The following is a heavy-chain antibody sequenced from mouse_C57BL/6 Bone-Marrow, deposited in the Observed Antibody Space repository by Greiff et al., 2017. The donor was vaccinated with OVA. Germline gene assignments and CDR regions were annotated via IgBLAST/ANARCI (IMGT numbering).Heavy chain of an antibody. CDR1: GYTFTSYW. CDR3: AREETAQAYYAMDY. Sequence: QVQLQQSGAELVKPGASVKMSCKASGYTFTSYWITWVKQSPGQGLEWIGDIYPGSGSTNYNEKFKSKATLTVDTSSSTAYMQLSSLTSEDSAVYYCAREETAQAYYAMDYWGQGTSVTVSS. V-gene: IGHV1-55*01. J-gene: IGHJ4*01. CDR2: IYPGSGST. D-gene: IGHD3-2*02.